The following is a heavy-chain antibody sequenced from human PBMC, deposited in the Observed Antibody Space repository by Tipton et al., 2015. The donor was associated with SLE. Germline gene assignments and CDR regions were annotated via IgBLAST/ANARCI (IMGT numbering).Heavy chain of an antibody. J-gene: IGHJ2*01. CDR3: ARLIAGGTDYFNL. CDR1: GGSINNFY. V-gene: IGHV4-59*01. Sequence: LRLSCTVSGGSINNFYWSWLRQPPGKGLEWIGYIYYSETTNYNPSLKSRVTISVDTSKNQFSLRLRSVTAADTAVYYCARLIAGGTDYFNLWGRGTLVTVSS. CDR2: IYYSETT. D-gene: IGHD6-13*01.